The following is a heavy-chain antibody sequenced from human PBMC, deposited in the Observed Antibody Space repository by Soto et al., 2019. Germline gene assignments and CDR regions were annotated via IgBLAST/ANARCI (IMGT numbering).Heavy chain of an antibody. CDR1: GFTFSSYG. J-gene: IGHJ5*02. V-gene: IGHV3-33*01. CDR2: IWYDGSNK. Sequence: QVQLVESGGGVVQPGRSLRLSCAASGFTFSSYGMHWVRQAPGKGLEWVAVIWYDGSNKYYADSVKGRFTISRDNSKNTLYLQMNXLXAXXXXXXXXXXXXLXSKRGTIFDPWGQGTLVTVSS. D-gene: IGHD3-3*01. CDR3: XXXXLXSKRGTIFDP.